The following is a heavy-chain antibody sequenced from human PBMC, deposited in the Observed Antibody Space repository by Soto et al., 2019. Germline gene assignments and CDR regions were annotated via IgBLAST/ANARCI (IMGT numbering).Heavy chain of an antibody. CDR1: GFTISSYS. J-gene: IGHJ5*02. D-gene: IGHD1-7*01. CDR2: ISSSSSTI. V-gene: IGHV3-48*01. Sequence: GGSLRLSCAASGFTISSYSMNWVRQAPGKGLEWVSYISSSSSTIYYADSVKGRFTISRDNAKNSLYLQMNSLRAEDTAVYYCVRAGDWNYVRDNLFDPWGRGTLVTVSS. CDR3: VRAGDWNYVRDNLFDP.